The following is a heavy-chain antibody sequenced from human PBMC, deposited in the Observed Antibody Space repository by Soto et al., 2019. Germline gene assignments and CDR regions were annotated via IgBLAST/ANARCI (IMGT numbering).Heavy chain of an antibody. D-gene: IGHD3-22*01. CDR2: ISYDGSNK. CDR3: AKDAPYYYDSSGYYGPFDY. CDR1: GFTFSSYG. Sequence: GGSLRLSCAASGFTFSSYGIHWVRQALGKGLEWVALISYDGSNKYYADSVKGRFTISRDNSKNTLFLQMNSLRAEDTAMYYCAKDAPYYYDSSGYYGPFDYWGQGTLVTVSS. J-gene: IGHJ4*02. V-gene: IGHV3-30*18.